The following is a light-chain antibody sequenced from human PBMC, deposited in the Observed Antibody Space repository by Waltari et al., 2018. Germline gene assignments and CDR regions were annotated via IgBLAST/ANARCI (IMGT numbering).Light chain of an antibody. J-gene: IGLJ2*01. Sequence: QSALTQPRSVSGSPGQSVTISCTGTSSDVGGNNYVSWYQEHPGKVPRVIIYDVSKRPSGVPARFSGSKSGNTASLSISGLQAEDEADYYCCAYGGSYTWIFGGGTKVTVL. CDR1: SSDVGGNNY. CDR3: CAYGGSYTWI. CDR2: DVS. V-gene: IGLV2-11*01.